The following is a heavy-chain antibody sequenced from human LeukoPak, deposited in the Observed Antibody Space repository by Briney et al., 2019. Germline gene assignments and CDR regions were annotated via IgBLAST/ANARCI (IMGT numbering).Heavy chain of an antibody. CDR2: ISGSGGST. D-gene: IGHD3-22*01. CDR1: GFTFSSYA. V-gene: IGHV3-23*01. CDR3: AKALSVRIVVVTE. J-gene: IGHJ4*02. Sequence: GGSLRLSCAASGFTFSSYAMSWVRQAPGKGLDWVSAISGSGGSTYYADSVKGRFTISRDNSKNTLYLQMNSLRAEHTAVSYCAKALSVRIVVVTEWGQGTLVTVSS.